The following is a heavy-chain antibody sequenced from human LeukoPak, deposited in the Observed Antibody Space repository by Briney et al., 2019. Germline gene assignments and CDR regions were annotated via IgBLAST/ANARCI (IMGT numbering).Heavy chain of an antibody. D-gene: IGHD4-17*01. Sequence: PGGSLRLSCAASGFTFRSYPLAWVRQAPGKGLDWFAPLTGSGGGTYYADSVKGRFTISRDNSRNTLYLQMSSLRAEDTAVYYCAKSMFTYAATTTTDYWGQGTLVTVSS. CDR3: AKSMFTYAATTTTDY. CDR1: GFTFRSYP. CDR2: LTGSGGGT. J-gene: IGHJ4*02. V-gene: IGHV3-23*01.